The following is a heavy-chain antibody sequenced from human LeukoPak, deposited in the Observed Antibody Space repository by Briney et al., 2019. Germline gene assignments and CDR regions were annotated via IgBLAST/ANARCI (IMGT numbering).Heavy chain of an antibody. D-gene: IGHD3-22*01. CDR2: INPNSGGT. CDR3: ARDPATYYDSSIDY. V-gene: IGHV1-2*02. J-gene: IGHJ4*02. Sequence: ASVKVSCKASGYTFTGYCMHWVRQAPGQGLEWMGWINPNSGGTNYAQKFQGRVTMTRGTSISTAYMELSRLRSDDTAVYYCARDPATYYDSSIDYWGQGTLVTVSS. CDR1: GYTFTGYC.